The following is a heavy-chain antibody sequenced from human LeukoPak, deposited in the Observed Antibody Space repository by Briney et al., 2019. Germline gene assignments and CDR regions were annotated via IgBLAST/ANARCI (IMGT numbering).Heavy chain of an antibody. CDR3: AKDHRVWVLSSSSPFGY. V-gene: IGHV3-30*18. D-gene: IGHD6-13*01. CDR1: EFTIRDHY. Sequence: GGSLRLSCADSEFTIRDHYVSWVRQAPGKGLEWVAVISYDGSNKYYADSVKGRFTISRDNSKNTLYLQMNSLRAEDTAVYYCAKDHRVWVLSSSSPFGYWGQGTLVTVSS. J-gene: IGHJ4*02. CDR2: ISYDGSNK.